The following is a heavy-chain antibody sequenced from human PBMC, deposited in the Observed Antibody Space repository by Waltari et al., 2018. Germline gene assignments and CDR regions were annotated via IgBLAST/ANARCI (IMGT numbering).Heavy chain of an antibody. D-gene: IGHD6-6*01. J-gene: IGHJ2*01. CDR3: ARDGGAARPDFDL. Sequence: QVQLQESGPGLVKPSETLYLTCTVSGGSISSYYWSWIRQPAGKGLEGIWRIYTSGSTNYHPALKSRVTRSVDTSKNQFSLKLRAVPAADTAVYYCARDGGAARPDFDLWCRGTLLTVSS. CDR1: GGSISSYY. CDR2: IYTSGST. V-gene: IGHV4-4*07.